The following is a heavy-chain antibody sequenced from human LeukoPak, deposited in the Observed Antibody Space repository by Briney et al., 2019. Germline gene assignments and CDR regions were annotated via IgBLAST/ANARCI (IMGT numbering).Heavy chain of an antibody. J-gene: IGHJ4*02. CDR3: AKGREYYFDTGGFFLSPIDF. CDR2: ISGSGGST. Sequence: PGGSLRLSCAASGFTFSSYAMNWVRQAPGKGLEWVSSISGSGGSTYYADSVKGRFTISRDNSKNTLYLQMNSLRAEDTAVYYCAKGREYYFDTGGFFLSPIDFWGQGTLVTVSS. D-gene: IGHD3-22*01. CDR1: GFTFSSYA. V-gene: IGHV3-23*01.